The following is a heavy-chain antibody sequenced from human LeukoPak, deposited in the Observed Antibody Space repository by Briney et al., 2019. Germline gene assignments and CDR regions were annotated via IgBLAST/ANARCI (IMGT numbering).Heavy chain of an antibody. J-gene: IGHJ4*02. V-gene: IGHV3-74*01. Sequence: GRSLRLSCAASGFTFSSNWMHWVRQAPGKGLVWVSRINSDGSSTNYADSVKGRFTTSRDNAKNTLYLQMNSLRAEDTAVYYCAGGLSGAAAGFDYWGQGTLVTVSS. CDR1: GFTFSSNW. CDR3: AGGLSGAAAGFDY. CDR2: INSDGSST. D-gene: IGHD6-13*01.